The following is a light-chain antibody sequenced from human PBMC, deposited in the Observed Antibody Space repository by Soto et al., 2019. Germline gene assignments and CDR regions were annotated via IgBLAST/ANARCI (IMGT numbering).Light chain of an antibody. CDR1: SSNIGSNS. Sequence: QLVLTQSPSASGTPGQRVTISCSGSSSNIGSNSVNWYQQLPGTAPKLLIYSNNQRPSGVPDRFSGSKSGTSASLAISGLQSEDEADYYCAAWDDSLNGYVFGTGTQLTVL. CDR2: SNN. V-gene: IGLV1-44*01. CDR3: AAWDDSLNGYV. J-gene: IGLJ1*01.